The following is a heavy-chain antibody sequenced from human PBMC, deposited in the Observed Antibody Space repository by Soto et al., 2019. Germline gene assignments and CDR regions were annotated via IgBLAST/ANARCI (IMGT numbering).Heavy chain of an antibody. CDR1: GDSVSSNSAA. CDR2: TYYRSKWYN. V-gene: IGHV6-1*01. D-gene: IGHD3-16*02. J-gene: IGHJ3*02. Sequence: SQTLSLTCAISGDSVSSNSAAWNWIRPSPSRGLEWLGRTYYRSKWYNDYAVSEKSRMTVNPNTTKNQFSLQLNSVTPEDTAEYYCASGQRYSFDIWGQGTMVTVSS. CDR3: ASGQRYSFDI.